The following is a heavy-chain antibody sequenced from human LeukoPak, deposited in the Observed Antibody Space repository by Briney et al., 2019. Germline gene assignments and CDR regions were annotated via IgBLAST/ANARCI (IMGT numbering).Heavy chain of an antibody. V-gene: IGHV3-7*01. J-gene: IGHJ4*02. D-gene: IGHD3-22*01. Sequence: GGSLRLSCVASGFTFSNYWISWVRQAPGKGLEWVANIKQDGSEKYYVDSVKGRFTISRDNAKNSLYLQMNSLRAEDTAVYYCTRAGAYYYDSSGSDYWGQGNLVTVSS. CDR3: TRAGAYYYDSSGSDY. CDR1: GFTFSNYW. CDR2: IKQDGSEK.